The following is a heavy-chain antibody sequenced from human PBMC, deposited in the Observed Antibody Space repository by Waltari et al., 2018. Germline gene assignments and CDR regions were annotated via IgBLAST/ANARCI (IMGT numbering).Heavy chain of an antibody. CDR1: GGSISSYY. D-gene: IGHD3-9*01. Sequence: QVQLQESGPGLVKPSETLSLTCTVSGGSISSYYWSWIRQPPGKGLEWIGYIYYSGSTNYNPSLKSRVTISVDTSKNQFSLKLSSVTAADTAVYYCARHDILTGVGHLGGFDYWGQGTLVTVSS. CDR2: IYYSGST. V-gene: IGHV4-59*01. J-gene: IGHJ4*02. CDR3: ARHDILTGVGHLGGFDY.